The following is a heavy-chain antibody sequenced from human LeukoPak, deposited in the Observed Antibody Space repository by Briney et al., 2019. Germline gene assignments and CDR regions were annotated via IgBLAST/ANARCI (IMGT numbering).Heavy chain of an antibody. CDR1: GYSISSGYY. Sequence: SETLSLTCTVSGYSISSGYYWGWIRQPPGKGLEWIGSIYHSGSTYYNPSLKSRVTISVDTSKNQFSLKLSSVTAADTAVYYCARSVEGYCRGGSCYFYSYYMDVWGKGTTVTVSS. V-gene: IGHV4-38-2*02. D-gene: IGHD2-15*01. J-gene: IGHJ6*03. CDR2: IYHSGST. CDR3: ARSVEGYCRGGSCYFYSYYMDV.